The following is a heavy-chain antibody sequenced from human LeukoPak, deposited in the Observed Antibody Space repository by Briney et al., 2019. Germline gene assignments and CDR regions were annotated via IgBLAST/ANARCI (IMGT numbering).Heavy chain of an antibody. Sequence: ASVKVSCKASGYTFTGYYMHWVRQAPGQGLEWMGWINPNSGGTNYAQKFQGRVTMTRDTSISTAYMELSRLRSDDTAVYYCASQDTYYDFWSGEYYFDYWGQGTLVTVSS. J-gene: IGHJ4*02. V-gene: IGHV1-2*02. CDR1: GYTFTGYY. D-gene: IGHD3-3*01. CDR2: INPNSGGT. CDR3: ASQDTYYDFWSGEYYFDY.